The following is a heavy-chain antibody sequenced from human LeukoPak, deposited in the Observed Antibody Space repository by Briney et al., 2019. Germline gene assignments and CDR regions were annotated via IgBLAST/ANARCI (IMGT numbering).Heavy chain of an antibody. D-gene: IGHD3-10*01. CDR1: GGSFSGYY. CDR2: INHSGCT. V-gene: IGHV4-34*01. Sequence: PSETLSLTCAVYGGSFSGYYWSWIRQPPGKGLEWIGEINHSGCTNYNPSLKSRVTISVDTSKNQFSLKLSSVTAADTAVYYCARRATYYYGSGSSPFDPWGQGTLVTVSS. J-gene: IGHJ5*02. CDR3: ARRATYYYGSGSSPFDP.